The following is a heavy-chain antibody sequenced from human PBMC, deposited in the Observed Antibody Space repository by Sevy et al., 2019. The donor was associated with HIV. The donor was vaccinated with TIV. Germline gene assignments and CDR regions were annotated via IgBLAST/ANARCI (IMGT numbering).Heavy chain of an antibody. V-gene: IGHV3-33*01. J-gene: IGHJ6*02. CDR3: ARPDCGGDCYPGYGMDV. CDR1: GFTFSSHG. D-gene: IGHD2-21*02. CDR2: IWYDGSNK. Sequence: GGSLRLSCAASGFTFSSHGMHWVRQAPGKGLEWVAVIWYDGSNKYYADSVKGRFTISRDNSKNTLYLQMNSLRAEDTAVYYCARPDCGGDCYPGYGMDVWGQGTTVTVSS.